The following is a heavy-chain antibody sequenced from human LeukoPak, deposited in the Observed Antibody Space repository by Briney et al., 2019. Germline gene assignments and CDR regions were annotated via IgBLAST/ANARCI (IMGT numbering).Heavy chain of an antibody. J-gene: IGHJ6*02. Sequence: GGSLRLSCAASGFTFSSYGMHWVRQAPGKGLEWVAVISYDGSNKYYADSVKGRFTISRDNSKNTLNLQMNSLRAEDTAVYYCAKDGAVTTRYYYYNGMDVWGQGTTVTVSS. CDR1: GFTFSSYG. D-gene: IGHD4-11*01. V-gene: IGHV3-30*18. CDR3: AKDGAVTTRYYYYNGMDV. CDR2: ISYDGSNK.